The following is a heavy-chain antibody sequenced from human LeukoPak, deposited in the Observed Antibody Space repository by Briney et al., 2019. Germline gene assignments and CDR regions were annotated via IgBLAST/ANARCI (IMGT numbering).Heavy chain of an antibody. D-gene: IGHD2-21*02. V-gene: IGHV1-2*02. J-gene: IGHJ1*01. CDR1: GYTFTGYY. CDR3: ARQDCGGDCYPEYFQH. Sequence: ASVKVSCKASGYTFTGYYMHWVRQAPGQGLEWMGWINPNSGGTNYAQKFQGRVTMTRDTSISTAYMELSRLRSDDTAVYYCARQDCGGDCYPEYFQHWGQGTLVTVSS. CDR2: INPNSGGT.